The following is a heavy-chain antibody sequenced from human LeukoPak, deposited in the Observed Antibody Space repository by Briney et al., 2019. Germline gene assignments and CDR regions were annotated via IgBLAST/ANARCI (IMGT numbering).Heavy chain of an antibody. CDR1: GFTFSSYG. Sequence: GGSLRPSCAASGFTFSSYGMHWVRQAPGKGLEWVAVTSYDGSNKYYADSVKGRFTISRDNSKNTLYLQMNSLRAEDTAVYYCAKDLKGYSSSWSPFDYWGQGTLVTVSS. J-gene: IGHJ4*02. CDR2: TSYDGSNK. D-gene: IGHD6-13*01. V-gene: IGHV3-30*18. CDR3: AKDLKGYSSSWSPFDY.